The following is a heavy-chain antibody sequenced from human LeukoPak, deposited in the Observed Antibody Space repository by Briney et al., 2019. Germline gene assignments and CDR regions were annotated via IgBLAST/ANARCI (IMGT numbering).Heavy chain of an antibody. J-gene: IGHJ4*02. CDR2: MKQDGSEK. D-gene: IGHD3-10*01. Sequence: GGSLRLSCAASGFSFSTYWMSWVRQAPGKGLEWVANMKQDGSEKNYVDSVKGRFTISRDNAKNSLYLQMNSLRDEDTALYYCVRGGQGFGYWGQGTLVTVSS. V-gene: IGHV3-7*01. CDR3: VRGGQGFGY. CDR1: GFSFSTYW.